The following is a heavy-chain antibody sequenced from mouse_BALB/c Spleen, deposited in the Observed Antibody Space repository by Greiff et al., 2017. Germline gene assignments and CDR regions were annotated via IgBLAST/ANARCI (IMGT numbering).Heavy chain of an antibody. CDR1: GFSLTSYG. J-gene: IGHJ2*01. CDR3: ARNYRDGNYYFDY. Sequence: VQLQESGPGLVQPSQSLSITCTVSGFSLTSYGVHWVRQSPGKGLEWLGVIWSGGSTDYNAAFISRLSISKDNSKSQVFFKMNSLQANDTAIYYCARNYRDGNYYFDYWGQGTTLTVSS. D-gene: IGHD2-1*01. V-gene: IGHV2-2*02. CDR2: IWSGGST.